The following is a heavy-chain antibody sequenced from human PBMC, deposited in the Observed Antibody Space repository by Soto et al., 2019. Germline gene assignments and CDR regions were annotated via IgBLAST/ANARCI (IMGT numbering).Heavy chain of an antibody. CDR2: INPNSGGT. Sequence: SVKVSCKDAGYTFSDDYIDWGREAPGQGLEWMGWINPNSGGTKYAPKFQGGVTMTRDTSITTAYMELSRLRSGDTAVYYCAREPATAKPEGVDFWGQGTLVTVSS. D-gene: IGHD1-1*01. V-gene: IGHV1-2*02. CDR1: GYTFSDDY. J-gene: IGHJ4*02. CDR3: AREPATAKPEGVDF.